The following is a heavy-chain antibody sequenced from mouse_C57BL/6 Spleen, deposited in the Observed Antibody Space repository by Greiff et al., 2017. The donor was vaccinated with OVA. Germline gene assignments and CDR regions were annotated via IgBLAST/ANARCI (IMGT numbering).Heavy chain of an antibody. D-gene: IGHD1-1*01. CDR2: INPGSGGT. J-gene: IGHJ1*03. V-gene: IGHV1-54*01. Sequence: VQLQQSGAELVRPGTSVKVSCKASGYAFTNYLIEWVKQRPGQGLEWIGVINPGSGGTNYNEKFKGKATLTADKSSSTAYMQLSSLTSEDSAVYFCARRGYGSTHWYFDVWGTGTTVTVSS. CDR3: ARRGYGSTHWYFDV. CDR1: GYAFTNYL.